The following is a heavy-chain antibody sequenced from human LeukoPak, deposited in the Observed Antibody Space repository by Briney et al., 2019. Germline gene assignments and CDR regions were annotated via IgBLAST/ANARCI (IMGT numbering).Heavy chain of an antibody. CDR1: GVSFSGYY. CDR3: ARHFDAFDI. V-gene: IGHV4-34*01. CDR2: INHSGST. J-gene: IGHJ3*02. D-gene: IGHD3-3*02. Sequence: SETLSLTCAVYGVSFSGYYWSWIRQPPGKGLEWIGEINHSGSTNYNPSLKSRVTISVDTSKNQFSLKLSSVTAADTAVYYCARHFDAFDIWGPGTMVTVSS.